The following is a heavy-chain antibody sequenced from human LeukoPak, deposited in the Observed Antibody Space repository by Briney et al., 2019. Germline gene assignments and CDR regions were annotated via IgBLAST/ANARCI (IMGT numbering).Heavy chain of an antibody. D-gene: IGHD1/OR15-1a*01. CDR2: INPNSGGT. V-gene: IGHV1-2*02. CDR3: ARGGTGSMALDY. J-gene: IGHJ4*02. CDR1: GYTFTAYY. Sequence: ASVKVSCRTSGYTFTAYYIHWVRQAPGQGLEWMGWINPNSGGTSSAQKFQGRVTMTRDTSISTSYMELSSLRSDDTAVFYCARGGTGSMALDYWGLGTLVTVSS.